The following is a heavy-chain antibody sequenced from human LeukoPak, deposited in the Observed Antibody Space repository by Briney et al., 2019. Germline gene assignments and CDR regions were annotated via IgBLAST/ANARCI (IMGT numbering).Heavy chain of an antibody. Sequence: SETLSLTCAVYGGSFSGYYWSWIRQPPGKGLEWIGEINHSGSTNYNPTLKSRVTISVDTSKNQFSLKLSSVTAADTAVYYCARGRLEYGDSYQNYWGQGTLVTVSS. J-gene: IGHJ4*02. V-gene: IGHV4-34*01. CDR2: INHSGST. CDR1: GGSFSGYY. CDR3: ARGRLEYGDSYQNY. D-gene: IGHD4-17*01.